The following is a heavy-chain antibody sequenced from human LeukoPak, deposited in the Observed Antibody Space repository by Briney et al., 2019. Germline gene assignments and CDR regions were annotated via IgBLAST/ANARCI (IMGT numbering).Heavy chain of an antibody. CDR3: ARGEYQLLSYYYYMDV. CDR2: INPSGGST. Sequence: ASVKVSCKASVYTFTSYYMHWVRQAPGQGLEWMGIINPSGGSTSYAQKFQGRVTMTRDTSTSTVYMELSSLRSEDTAVYYCARGEYQLLSYYYYMDVWGKGTTVTVSS. V-gene: IGHV1-46*01. J-gene: IGHJ6*03. CDR1: VYTFTSYY. D-gene: IGHD2-2*01.